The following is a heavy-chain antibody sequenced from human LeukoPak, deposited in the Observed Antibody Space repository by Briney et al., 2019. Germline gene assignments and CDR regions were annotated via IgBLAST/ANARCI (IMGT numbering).Heavy chain of an antibody. Sequence: PGRSLRLSCAASGFTFSSYGMHWVRQAPGKGLEWVAVIWYDGSNKYYADSVKGRFTISRDNSKNTLYLQMNSLRAEDTAVYYCARDLSYGSGEFWGQGTLVTVSS. V-gene: IGHV3-33*01. J-gene: IGHJ4*02. CDR2: IWYDGSNK. CDR3: ARDLSYGSGEF. CDR1: GFTFSSYG. D-gene: IGHD3-10*01.